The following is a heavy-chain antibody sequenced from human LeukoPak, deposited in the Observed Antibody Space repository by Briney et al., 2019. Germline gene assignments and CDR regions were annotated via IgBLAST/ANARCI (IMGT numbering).Heavy chain of an antibody. Sequence: PLETLSLACTVSGGSISSGGYYRSWIRQHPGKGLEWIGYIYYSGSTYYNPSLKSRVTISVDTSKNQFSLKLSSVTAADTAVYYCARSGGSGSSPLDYWGQRTLVTVSS. CDR3: ARSGGSGSSPLDY. D-gene: IGHD3-10*01. CDR2: IYYSGST. J-gene: IGHJ4*02. V-gene: IGHV4-31*03. CDR1: GGSISSGGYY.